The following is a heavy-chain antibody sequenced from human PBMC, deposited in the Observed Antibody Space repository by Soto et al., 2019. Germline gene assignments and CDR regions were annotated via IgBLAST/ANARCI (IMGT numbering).Heavy chain of an antibody. CDR2: IKEDGSGK. Sequence: QPGASLRLSCTSSGVTLSSYWMSWVRQPPGKGLGWVANIKEDGSGKYYVDSVKGRFSISRDNARNSLYLQMNSLRVEDTAVYYCVRVGRLGGYWGQGALVTVSS. J-gene: IGHJ4*02. CDR1: GVTLSSYW. D-gene: IGHD3-16*01. V-gene: IGHV3-7*03. CDR3: VRVGRLGGY.